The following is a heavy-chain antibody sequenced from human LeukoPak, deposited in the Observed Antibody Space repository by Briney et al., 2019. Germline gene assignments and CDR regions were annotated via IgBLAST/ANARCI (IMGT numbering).Heavy chain of an antibody. CDR3: AREKLQTAPHHLDP. Sequence: GASVKVSCKASGYTFTDHYIHWVRQAPGQGLQWMGWINPNTGGTNYPQKFQGRVTMTRDTSISTAYMELSRLISDDTAVYYCAREKLQTAPHHLDPWGQGTLVTVSS. CDR1: GYTFTDHY. V-gene: IGHV1-2*02. CDR2: INPNTGGT. D-gene: IGHD1-7*01. J-gene: IGHJ5*02.